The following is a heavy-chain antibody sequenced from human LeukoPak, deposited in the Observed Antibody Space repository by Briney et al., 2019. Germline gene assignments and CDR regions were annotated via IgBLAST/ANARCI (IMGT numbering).Heavy chain of an antibody. CDR3: ARGPGYTWYQLDQDWFDP. CDR2: IYTSGST. D-gene: IGHD2-2*01. J-gene: IGHJ5*02. V-gene: IGHV4-4*07. CDR1: RGSPTTYY. Sequence: PSQTLSLTRTLSRGSPTTYYSSWPRQPAGKGLEWIGRIYTSGSTNYNPSLKSRVTISVDKSKNQFSLKLSSVTAADTAVYYCARGPGYTWYQLDQDWFDPWGQGTLGTVSS.